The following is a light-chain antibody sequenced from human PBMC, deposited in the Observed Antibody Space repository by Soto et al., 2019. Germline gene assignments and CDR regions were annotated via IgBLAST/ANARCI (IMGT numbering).Light chain of an antibody. CDR1: SSDVGGYNY. J-gene: IGLJ1*01. V-gene: IGLV2-14*01. CDR3: RSYTSSSTHYV. CDR2: DVT. Sequence: QSVLTQPASVSGSPGQSITISCTGTSSDVGGYNYVSWYQQHPVKAPKLMIYDVTNRPSGVSDRFSGSKSGNTASLTISGLQAEDEADYYCRSYTSSSTHYVFGTATKVTVL.